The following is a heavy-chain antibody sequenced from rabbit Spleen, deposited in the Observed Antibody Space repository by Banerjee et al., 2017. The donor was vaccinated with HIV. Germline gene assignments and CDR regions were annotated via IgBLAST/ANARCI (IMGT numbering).Heavy chain of an antibody. CDR1: GFSFSDRDV. D-gene: IGHD4-2*01. Sequence: QEQLEESGGGLVKPEGSLTLTCKASGFSFSDRDVMCWVRQAPGKGLELIACIETIDSSTWYASWAKGRFTISKTSSTTVTLQMTSLTAADTATYFCARGGSAVGRGDLWGPGTLVTVS. V-gene: IGHV1S45*01. CDR3: ARGGSAVGRGDL. CDR2: IETIDSST. J-gene: IGHJ4*01.